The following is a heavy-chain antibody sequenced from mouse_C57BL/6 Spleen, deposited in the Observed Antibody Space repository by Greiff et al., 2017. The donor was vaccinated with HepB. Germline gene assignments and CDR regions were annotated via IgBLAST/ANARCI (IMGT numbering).Heavy chain of an antibody. Sequence: EVKLQQSGPELVKPGASVKISCKASGYSFTGYYMNWVKQSPEKSLEWIGEINPSTGGTTYNQKFKAKATLTVDKSSSTAYMQLKSLTSEDSAVYYCARKSLYYGSGYWYFDVWGTGTTVTVSS. V-gene: IGHV1-42*01. D-gene: IGHD1-1*01. CDR3: ARKSLYYGSGYWYFDV. CDR1: GYSFTGYY. J-gene: IGHJ1*03. CDR2: INPSTGGT.